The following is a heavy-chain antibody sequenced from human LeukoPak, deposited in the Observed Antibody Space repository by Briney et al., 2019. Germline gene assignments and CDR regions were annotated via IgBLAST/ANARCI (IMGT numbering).Heavy chain of an antibody. CDR1: GFTFGDYA. V-gene: IGHV3-23*01. D-gene: IGHD3-10*01. CDR3: AKTGSYYNSRSASEPDY. Sequence: GGSLGLSCTASGFTFGDYAMSWVRQAPGKGLEWISGVSDSGGRTYYADSVKGRFTISRDNSKNKLYLQIHFLRAEDTAIYYCAKTGSYYNSRSASEPDYWGQGTLVTVSS. CDR2: VSDSGGRT. J-gene: IGHJ4*02.